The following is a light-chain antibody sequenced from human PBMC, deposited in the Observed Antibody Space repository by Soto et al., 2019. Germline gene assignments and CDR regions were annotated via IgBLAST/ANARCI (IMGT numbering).Light chain of an antibody. CDR2: EVS. V-gene: IGLV2-23*02. J-gene: IGLJ1*01. Sequence: HSDLTQPASVSGSPGQSITISCTGTSSDVGSYNLVSWYQQHPGKAPKLMIYEVSKRPSGVSNRFSGSKSGNTASLTISGLQAEDEADYYCCSYAGSYVFGTGTKVTVL. CDR3: CSYAGSYV. CDR1: SSDVGSYNL.